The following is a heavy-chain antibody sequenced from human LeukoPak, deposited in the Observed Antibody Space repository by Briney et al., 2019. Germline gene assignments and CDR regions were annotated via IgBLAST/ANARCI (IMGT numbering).Heavy chain of an antibody. D-gene: IGHD3-16*02. J-gene: IGHJ4*02. CDR1: GGSISSSSYY. Sequence: SETLSLTCTVSGGSISSSSYYWGWIRQPPGKGLEWIGSIYYSGSTYYNPSLKSRVTISVDTSKNQFFLKLSSVTAADTAVYYCARQNYDYVWGSYRYTDYWGQGTLVTVSS. CDR3: ARQNYDYVWGSYRYTDY. CDR2: IYYSGST. V-gene: IGHV4-39*01.